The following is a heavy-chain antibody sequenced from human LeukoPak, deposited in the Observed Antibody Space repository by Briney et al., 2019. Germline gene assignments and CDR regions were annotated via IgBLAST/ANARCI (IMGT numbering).Heavy chain of an antibody. CDR2: IWYDGSNK. V-gene: IGHV3-33*01. CDR1: GFTFSSYG. J-gene: IGHJ4*02. CDR3: ARGGYDSSGYLDS. Sequence: GGSLRLSCAASGFTFSSYGMHWVRQAPGKGLEWVAVIWYDGSNKYYADSVKGRFTISRDNSKNTLYLQMNSLRAEDTAVYYCARGGYDSSGYLDSWGQGTLVTVS. D-gene: IGHD3-22*01.